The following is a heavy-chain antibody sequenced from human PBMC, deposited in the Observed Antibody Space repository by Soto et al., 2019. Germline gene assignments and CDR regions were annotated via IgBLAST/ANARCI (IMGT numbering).Heavy chain of an antibody. CDR3: ARWSGVGVAGMDV. CDR1: GDSINSGDYY. D-gene: IGHD3-10*01. V-gene: IGHV4-30-4*01. J-gene: IGHJ6*02. Sequence: QVQLQESGPRLVKPLQTLSLTCTVSGDSINSGDYYWSWIRQPPGRGLEWVGYSFYSGITDNNPSLKSRMTISMDTSKNQFSLRLNSVTAADTAVYFCARWSGVGVAGMDVWGQGTTVSVSS. CDR2: SFYSGIT.